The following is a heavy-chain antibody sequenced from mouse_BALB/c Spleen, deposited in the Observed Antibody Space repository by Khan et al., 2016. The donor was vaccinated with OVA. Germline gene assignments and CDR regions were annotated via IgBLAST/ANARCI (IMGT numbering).Heavy chain of an antibody. J-gene: IGHJ2*01. V-gene: IGHV5-17*02. CDR2: ISGDSSTI. Sequence: EVQVVESGGGLVQPGGSRKLSCAASGFTFSSYGMHWVRQAPEKGLEWVAYISGDSSTIYYADTVNGRFTISRDNPKNTLFLQMTSLMSEDTARYYCATSYFYGYYFDYWGPGTTLTVSS. D-gene: IGHD1-1*01. CDR1: GFTFSSYG. CDR3: ATSYFYGYYFDY.